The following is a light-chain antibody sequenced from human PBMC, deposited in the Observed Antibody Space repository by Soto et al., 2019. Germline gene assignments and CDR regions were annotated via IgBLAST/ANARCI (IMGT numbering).Light chain of an antibody. Sequence: EIVLTQSPGTLSLSPGERATLSCRASQSVSSSYLAWYQQKPGQAPRLLIYGASSRATGIPDRFSGSGSGTDFTLTISRLEPGDFAVYYCQQYGNSPQTFGQGTRLEIK. CDR3: QQYGNSPQT. J-gene: IGKJ5*01. CDR2: GAS. V-gene: IGKV3-20*01. CDR1: QSVSSSY.